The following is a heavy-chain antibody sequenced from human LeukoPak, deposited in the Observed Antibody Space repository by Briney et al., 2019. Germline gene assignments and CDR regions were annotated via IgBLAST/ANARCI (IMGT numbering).Heavy chain of an antibody. Sequence: PSETLSLTCTVSGGSISSFYWNWIRQPPGKGLEWVGYVFYSGNTNCNPSLGSRVTISEDTSKNQFSLNLNSLTAADTAVYYCARGLPGRDAFDVWGQGTVVTVSS. V-gene: IGHV4-59*13. J-gene: IGHJ3*01. CDR2: VFYSGNT. CDR3: ARGLPGRDAFDV. D-gene: IGHD3-16*01. CDR1: GGSISSFY.